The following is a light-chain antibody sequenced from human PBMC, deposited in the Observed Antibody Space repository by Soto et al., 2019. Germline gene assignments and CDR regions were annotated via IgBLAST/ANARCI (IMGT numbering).Light chain of an antibody. J-gene: IGKJ5*01. CDR2: KAS. CDR3: QQYSTYPIT. V-gene: IGKV1-5*03. CDR1: QTIISL. Sequence: DIQMTQSPSTLSGSVGDRVTITCRASQTIISLLAWYHQKPGKAPKLLIYKASTLKSGVPSRFSGSGSGTEFTLTISSLQSDDFATYYCQQYSTYPITFGQGTRLEIK.